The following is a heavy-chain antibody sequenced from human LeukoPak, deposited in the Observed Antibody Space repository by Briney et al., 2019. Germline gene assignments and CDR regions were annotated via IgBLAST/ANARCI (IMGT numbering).Heavy chain of an antibody. CDR2: IYQSGST. J-gene: IGHJ3*02. Sequence: SQTLSLTCDVSGGSISTIGYSWSWIRQPPGKGLEWIGYIYQSGSTSYNPSLQSRVTISIDRSKNQFSLKLSSVTAADTAVYYCARDSYYDNSGEGAFDIGGQGTMVTVSA. CDR3: ARDSYYDNSGEGAFDI. CDR1: GGSISTIGYS. V-gene: IGHV4-30-2*01. D-gene: IGHD3-22*01.